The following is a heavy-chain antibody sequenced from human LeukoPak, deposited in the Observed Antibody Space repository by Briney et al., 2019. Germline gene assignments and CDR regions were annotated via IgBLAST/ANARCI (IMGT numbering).Heavy chain of an antibody. D-gene: IGHD3-22*01. J-gene: IGHJ6*02. CDR1: GFTFSSYS. CDR2: ISSSSSYI. V-gene: IGHV3-21*01. Sequence: PGGSLRLSCAASGFTFSSYSMNWVRQAPGKGLEWVSSISSSSSYIYYADSVKGRFTISRGNAKNSLYLQMHSLRAEDTAVYYCAREGSGYYSDYGLDVWGQGTTVTVSS. CDR3: AREGSGYYSDYGLDV.